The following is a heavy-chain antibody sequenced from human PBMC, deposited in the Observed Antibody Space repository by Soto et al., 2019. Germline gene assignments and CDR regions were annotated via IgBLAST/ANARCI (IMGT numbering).Heavy chain of an antibody. CDR1: GGSISTYY. CDR3: ARVSGGDYDHPFDY. Sequence: LSLTCTGSGGSISTYYWNWIRQPPGKGLEWIGYIYYTGNTNYNPSLKSRVTISVDTSKNQFSLKLRSVTAADTAVYYCARVSGGDYDHPFDYCGQVTLVTVSS. J-gene: IGHJ4*02. V-gene: IGHV4-59*01. D-gene: IGHD4-17*01. CDR2: IYYTGNT.